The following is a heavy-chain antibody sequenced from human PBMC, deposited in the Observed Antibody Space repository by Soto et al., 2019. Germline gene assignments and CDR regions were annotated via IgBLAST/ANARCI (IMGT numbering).Heavy chain of an antibody. D-gene: IGHD5-12*01. CDR1: GFPFSSFS. Sequence: EVQVVESGGGLVKPGGSLRLACAASGFPFSSFSWNWVRQAPGKGLEWVSSISPGGNSVYYADSLKGRFTISRDNAKNSLYLQMNNLRAEDAAVYYCARPRGPRGYDLIDYWGQGTLVTVSS. J-gene: IGHJ4*02. CDR3: ARPRGPRGYDLIDY. V-gene: IGHV3-21*02. CDR2: ISPGGNSV.